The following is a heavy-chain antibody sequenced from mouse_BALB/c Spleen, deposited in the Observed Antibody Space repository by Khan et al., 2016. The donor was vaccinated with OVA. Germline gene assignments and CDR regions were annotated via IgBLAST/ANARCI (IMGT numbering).Heavy chain of an antibody. CDR2: IGYSGSP. J-gene: IGHJ2*01. CDR1: GYSITSDYA. Sequence: DVKLQESGPGLLKPSQSLSLTCTVTGYSITSDYAWHWNRQFPGNKLEWMAYIGYSGSPTYKPSLRSRIPITRDKTKNQFFLKLNSMTTEDTATYYCASGRLLLRDPDYFDYGGQGTTLTVSS. V-gene: IGHV3-2*02. D-gene: IGHD1-1*01. CDR3: ASGRLLLRDPDYFDY.